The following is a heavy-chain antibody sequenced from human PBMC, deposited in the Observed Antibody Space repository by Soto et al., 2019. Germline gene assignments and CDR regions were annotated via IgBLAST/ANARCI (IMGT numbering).Heavy chain of an antibody. CDR3: ARSRYDYGDYEVTEYFQH. V-gene: IGHV3-48*01. CDR1: GFTFSSYS. D-gene: IGHD4-17*01. Sequence: GGSLRLSCAASGFTFSSYSMNWVRQAPGKGLEWVSFFSSSSSTIYYAYSVKGRFTISRDNAKNSLYLQMNSLRAEDTAVYYCARSRYDYGDYEVTEYFQHWGQGTLVTVSS. J-gene: IGHJ1*01. CDR2: FSSSSSTI.